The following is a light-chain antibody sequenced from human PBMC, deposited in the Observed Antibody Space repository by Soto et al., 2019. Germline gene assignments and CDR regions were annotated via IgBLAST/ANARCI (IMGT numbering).Light chain of an antibody. V-gene: IGLV2-11*01. CDR3: SSYAGDYNFV. J-gene: IGLJ1*01. Sequence: QSALTQSRSVSGAPGQSVTISCTGTSSDVGGYNYVTWYQQYPGKAPKDIIYDVKTRTSGVPDRFSGSKSGNTASLTISGLQDEYEHDYYCSSYAGDYNFVFGTGTKLTVL. CDR1: SSDVGGYNY. CDR2: DVK.